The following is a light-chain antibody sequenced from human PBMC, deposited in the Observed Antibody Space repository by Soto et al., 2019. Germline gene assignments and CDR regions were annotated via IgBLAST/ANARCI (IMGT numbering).Light chain of an antibody. V-gene: IGLV4-69*01. CDR1: SGHSSYA. J-gene: IGLJ3*02. CDR3: QTWGTGSLV. CDR2: LNSDGSH. Sequence: QPVLTQSPSASASLGASVKLTCTLSSGHSSYAIAWHQQQPEKGPRYLMKLNSDGSHSKGDGIPDRFSGSSSGAERYLTISSLQSEDEADYYSQTWGTGSLVFGGGTKLTVL.